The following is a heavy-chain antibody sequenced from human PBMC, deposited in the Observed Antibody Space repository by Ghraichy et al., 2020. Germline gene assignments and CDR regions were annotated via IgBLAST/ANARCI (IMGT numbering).Heavy chain of an antibody. CDR2: IYTSGST. V-gene: IGHV4-4*07. D-gene: IGHD3-22*01. J-gene: IGHJ3*02. CDR3: ARSYYYDSSGYYRTHDAFDI. CDR1: GGSISSYY. Sequence: SENLSLTCTVSGGSISSYYWSWIRQPAGKGLEWIGRIYTSGSTNYNPSLKSRVTMSVDTSKNQFSLKLSSVTAADTAVYYCARSYYYDSSGYYRTHDAFDIWGQGTMVTVSS.